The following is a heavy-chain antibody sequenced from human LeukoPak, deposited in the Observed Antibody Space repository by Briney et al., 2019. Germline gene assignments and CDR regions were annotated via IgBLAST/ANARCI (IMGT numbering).Heavy chain of an antibody. CDR1: GFTFSTYS. CDR3: ARRPFDY. CDR2: ISGDGNIK. J-gene: IGHJ4*02. Sequence: GGSLRLSCAASGFTFSTYSMHWVRQAPGKGLEWVAVISGDGNIKWTADSVKGRFTISRDNSKNTLYLQMNRLRGEDTAVYYCARRPFDYWGQGTLVTVSS. V-gene: IGHV3-30-3*01.